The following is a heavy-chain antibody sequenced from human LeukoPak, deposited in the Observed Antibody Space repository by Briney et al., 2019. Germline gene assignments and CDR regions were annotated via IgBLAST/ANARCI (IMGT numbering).Heavy chain of an antibody. CDR3: ARDREMATRLHDAFDF. V-gene: IGHV3-48*03. CDR1: GLTFSHYE. J-gene: IGHJ3*01. Sequence: GGSLRLSCAASGLTFSHYEMNWVRQAREKGLEWISYIRFVDSSKSYADSVKGRFTISRDNAKNSLFLQMNSLRAEDTAVYYCARDREMATRLHDAFDFWGQGTMVTVSS. D-gene: IGHD5-24*01. CDR2: IRFVDSSK.